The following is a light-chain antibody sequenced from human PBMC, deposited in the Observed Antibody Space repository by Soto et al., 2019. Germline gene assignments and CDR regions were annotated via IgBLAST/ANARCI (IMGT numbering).Light chain of an antibody. Sequence: ELVLTQSPATLSLSPGARATLSCRASQSISSSYLVWYQQKHGQAPRLLIYGASSRATGIPDRFSGSGSGTDFTLTLSRLEPEDCEVYYCQQYGSSPWTFGQGTKVDI. CDR3: QQYGSSPWT. CDR2: GAS. CDR1: QSISSSY. J-gene: IGKJ1*01. V-gene: IGKV3-20*01.